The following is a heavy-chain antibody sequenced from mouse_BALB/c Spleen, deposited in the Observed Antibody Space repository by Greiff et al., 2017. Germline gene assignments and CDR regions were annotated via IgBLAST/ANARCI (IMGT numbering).Heavy chain of an antibody. D-gene: IGHD1-1*01. V-gene: IGHV1-4*02. J-gene: IGHJ2*01. CDR2: INPSSGYT. CDR1: GYTFTSYT. Sequence: QVQLQQSAAELARPGASVKMSCKASGYTFTSYTMHWVKQRPGQGLEWIGYINPSSGYTEYNQKFKDKTTLTADKSSSTAYMQLSSLTSEDSAVYYCARKEATVVATNYFDYWGQGTTLTVSS. CDR3: ARKEATVVATNYFDY.